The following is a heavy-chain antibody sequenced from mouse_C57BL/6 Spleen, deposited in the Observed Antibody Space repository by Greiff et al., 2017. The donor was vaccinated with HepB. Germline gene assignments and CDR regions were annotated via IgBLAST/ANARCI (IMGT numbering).Heavy chain of an antibody. D-gene: IGHD2-3*01. Sequence: QVQLQQPGAELVMPGASVKLSCKASGYTFTSYWMHWVKQRPGQGLEWIGEIDPSDSYTNYNQKFKGKSTLTVDKSSSTAYMQLSSLTSEDSAVYYCARDGYSLYYYAMDYWGQGTSVTVSS. J-gene: IGHJ4*01. CDR2: IDPSDSYT. CDR3: ARDGYSLYYYAMDY. CDR1: GYTFTSYW. V-gene: IGHV1-69*01.